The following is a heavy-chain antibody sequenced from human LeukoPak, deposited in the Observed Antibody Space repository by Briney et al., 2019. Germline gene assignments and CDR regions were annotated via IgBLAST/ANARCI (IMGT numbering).Heavy chain of an antibody. D-gene: IGHD3-3*01. J-gene: IGHJ6*02. CDR1: GGTFSSYA. V-gene: IGHV1-69*13. CDR2: ITPIFGTA. Sequence: ASVKVSCKASGGTFSSYAISWVRQAPGQGLGWMGGITPIFGTANYAQKFQGRVTITADESTSTAYMELSSLRSEDTAVYYCARDRSYYDFWSGPPPSTLNYYYYGMDVWGQGTTVTVSS. CDR3: ARDRSYYDFWSGPPPSTLNYYYYGMDV.